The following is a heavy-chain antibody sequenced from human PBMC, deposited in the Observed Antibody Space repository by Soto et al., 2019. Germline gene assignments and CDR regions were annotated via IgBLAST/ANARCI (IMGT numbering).Heavy chain of an antibody. CDR1: GFTFTNAW. Sequence: PGGSLRLSCVASGFTFTNAWMTWVRQAPGEGLELIGRIKGKSGGGTTDYTASLKGRFSMSRDDSANTLYLQMNRLGTEDTAVYYCTTDRGLAEALVFDSWAQVTLVTVSS. CDR2: IKGKSGGGTT. CDR3: TTDRGLAEALVFDS. J-gene: IGHJ4*01. D-gene: IGHD3-3*02. V-gene: IGHV3-15*01.